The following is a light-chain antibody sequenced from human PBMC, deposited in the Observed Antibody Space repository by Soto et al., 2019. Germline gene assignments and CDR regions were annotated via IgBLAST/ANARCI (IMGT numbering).Light chain of an antibody. V-gene: IGLV2-14*03. CDR2: DVN. CDR3: CSYTSTSTYV. CDR1: SSDVGGAYNY. J-gene: IGLJ1*01. Sequence: QSALTQPASVSGSPGQSISISCTGTSSDVGGAYNYVSWYQHHPDKAPKLVIFDVNNRPSGVSNRLSGSKSGNTASLTISGLQAEDEADYYCCSYTSTSTYVFGTGTKLTVL.